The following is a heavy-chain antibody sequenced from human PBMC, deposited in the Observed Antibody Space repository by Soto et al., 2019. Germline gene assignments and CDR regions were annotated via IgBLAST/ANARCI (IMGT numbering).Heavy chain of an antibody. CDR3: AKEARQGLVTIDY. V-gene: IGHV4-31*03. D-gene: IGHD6-19*01. J-gene: IGHJ4*02. CDR2: ISYTGST. CDR1: GGSISSGGHY. Sequence: QVQLQESGPGLVKPSQTLSLTCTVSGGSISSGGHYWSWIRQHPGKGLEWIGYISYTGSTYYNPSLTSGVTISVDTSNNPFSLNLSSVTAADTAIYYCAKEARQGLVTIDYWGQGTLVTVSS.